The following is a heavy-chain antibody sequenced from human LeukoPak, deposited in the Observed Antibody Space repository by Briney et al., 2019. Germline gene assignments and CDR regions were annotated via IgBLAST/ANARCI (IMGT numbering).Heavy chain of an antibody. Sequence: GASVNVSFKASGGTFSSYAISWVRQAPGQGLEWMGGIIPIFGTANYAQKFQGRVTITADESTSTAYMELSSLRSEDTAVYYCARDISWSCSGGSCYSQFDYWGQGTLVTVSS. D-gene: IGHD2-15*01. CDR2: IIPIFGTA. CDR3: ARDISWSCSGGSCYSQFDY. V-gene: IGHV1-69*13. CDR1: GGTFSSYA. J-gene: IGHJ4*02.